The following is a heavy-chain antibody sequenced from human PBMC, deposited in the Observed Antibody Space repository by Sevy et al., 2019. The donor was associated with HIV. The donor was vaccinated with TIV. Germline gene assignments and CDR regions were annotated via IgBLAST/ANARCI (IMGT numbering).Heavy chain of an antibody. Sequence: GGSLRLSCAASGFTFSSYAMSWVRQAPGKGLEWVSAISGSGGSTYYADSVKGRFTISRDNSKNTLYLQMNSLRAEDTAVYYCAKACSYDSLLDYFDYWGQGTLVTVSS. V-gene: IGHV3-23*01. CDR1: GFTFSSYA. D-gene: IGHD3-22*01. CDR3: AKACSYDSLLDYFDY. J-gene: IGHJ4*02. CDR2: ISGSGGST.